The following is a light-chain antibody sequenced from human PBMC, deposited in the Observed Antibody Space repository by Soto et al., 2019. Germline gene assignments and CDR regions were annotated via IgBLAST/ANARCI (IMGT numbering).Light chain of an antibody. CDR2: DAS. V-gene: IGKV3-11*01. J-gene: IGKJ3*01. CDR3: QQRGNWPIFT. Sequence: EIVLTQSPATLSLSPGERATLSCRASQSVSSYLAWYQQKPGQAPRLLIYDASNRATGIPARVSGSGSGTDFTLAISSLVPEDFAVYYCQQRGNWPIFTFGPGTKVDIK. CDR1: QSVSSY.